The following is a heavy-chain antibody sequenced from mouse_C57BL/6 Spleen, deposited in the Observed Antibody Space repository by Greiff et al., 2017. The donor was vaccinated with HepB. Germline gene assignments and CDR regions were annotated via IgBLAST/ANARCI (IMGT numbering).Heavy chain of an antibody. CDR3: TNLYDYDEGFAY. Sequence: EVKVEESGGGLVQPGGSMKLSCVASGFTFSNYWMNWVRQSPEKGLEWVAQIRLKSDNYATHYAESVKGRFTISRDDSKSSVYLQMNNLRAEDTGIYYCTNLYDYDEGFAYWGQGTLVTVSA. V-gene: IGHV6-3*01. J-gene: IGHJ3*01. CDR2: IRLKSDNYAT. CDR1: GFTFSNYW. D-gene: IGHD2-4*01.